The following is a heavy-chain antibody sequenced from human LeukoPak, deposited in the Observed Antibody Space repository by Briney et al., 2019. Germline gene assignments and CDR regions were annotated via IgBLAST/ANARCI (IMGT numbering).Heavy chain of an antibody. CDR2: IIPFLGIT. CDR3: ARGKDNSIYAYFFDY. CDR1: GGTFSTYA. J-gene: IGHJ4*02. D-gene: IGHD2/OR15-2a*01. V-gene: IGHV1-69*04. Sequence: ASVKVSCKASGGTFSTYAFSWVRQAPGQRLEWMGRIIPFLGITDYAQKFQGRVTITADKSTSTAYMELSSLRSEDTAVYYCARGKDNSIYAYFFDYWGQGTLVTVSS.